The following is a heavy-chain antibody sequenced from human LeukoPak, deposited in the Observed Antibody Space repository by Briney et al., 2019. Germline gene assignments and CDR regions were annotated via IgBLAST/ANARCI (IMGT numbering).Heavy chain of an antibody. J-gene: IGHJ4*02. CDR1: GFTFSSYA. Sequence: QAGGSLRHSCAASGFTFSSYAMRWVRQAPGKGLKWVSGISGSGENTYYAESVKGRFTIFRDNSKNTLYLQMNSLRAEDTAVYHCANGWSPDYWGRGTLVTVSS. D-gene: IGHD2-15*01. CDR3: ANGWSPDY. CDR2: ISGSGENT. V-gene: IGHV3-23*01.